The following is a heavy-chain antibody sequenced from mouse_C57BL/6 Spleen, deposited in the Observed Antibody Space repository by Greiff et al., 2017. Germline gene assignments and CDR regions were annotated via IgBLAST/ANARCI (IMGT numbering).Heavy chain of an antibody. CDR2: ISDGGSYT. D-gene: IGHD1-1*01. Sequence: EVQLVESGGGLVKPGGSLKLSCAASGFTFSSYALSWVRQTPEKRLEWVATISDGGSYTYYTDNVKGRFTISRDNAKNNLYMQLSQLTTEETAVYYGAKDAYYGSSKYLDVWGTGTTLTGSS. V-gene: IGHV5-4*01. CDR1: GFTFSSYA. CDR3: AKDAYYGSSKYLDV. J-gene: IGHJ1*03.